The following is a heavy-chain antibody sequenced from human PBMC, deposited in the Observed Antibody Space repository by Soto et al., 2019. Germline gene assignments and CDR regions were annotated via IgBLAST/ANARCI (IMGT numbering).Heavy chain of an antibody. CDR1: GGSMSDYY. Sequence: SETLSLPCTVSGGSMSDYYWSWIRQPPGKGLEWIGYIYNSGATNYNPSLKSRVTISEDTSKNQFSLNLKSVTAADTAVYYCARAVAFDHWGQGTLVTVSS. J-gene: IGHJ4*02. CDR3: ARAVAFDH. V-gene: IGHV4-59*01. D-gene: IGHD5-12*01. CDR2: IYNSGAT.